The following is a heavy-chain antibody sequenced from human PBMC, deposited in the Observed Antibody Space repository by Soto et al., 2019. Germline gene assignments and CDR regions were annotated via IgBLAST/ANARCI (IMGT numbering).Heavy chain of an antibody. CDR3: TRGREDYSSSSRDYYYYMDV. V-gene: IGHV3-49*03. D-gene: IGHD6-6*01. J-gene: IGHJ6*03. CDR2: IRSKAYGGTT. Sequence: GGSLRLSCTASGFTFGDYAMSWFRQAPGKGLEWVGFIRSKAYGGTTEYAASVKGRFTISRDDSKSIAYLQMNSLKTEDTAVYYCTRGREDYSSSSRDYYYYMDVWGKGTTVTVSS. CDR1: GFTFGDYA.